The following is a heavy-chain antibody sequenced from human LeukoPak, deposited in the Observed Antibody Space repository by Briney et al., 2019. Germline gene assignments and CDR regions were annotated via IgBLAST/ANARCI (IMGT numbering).Heavy chain of an antibody. CDR1: GFTFSSYW. V-gene: IGHV3-74*01. CDR2: INSDGSST. J-gene: IGHJ4*02. Sequence: GGSLRLSCAASGFTFSSYWMHWVRQAPGKGLVWVSRINSDGSSTSYADSVKGRFTISRDNAKNTLYLQMNSLRAEDTAVYYCASRQKRFTPQDWGQGTLVTVSS. CDR3: ASRQKRFTPQD. D-gene: IGHD3-10*01.